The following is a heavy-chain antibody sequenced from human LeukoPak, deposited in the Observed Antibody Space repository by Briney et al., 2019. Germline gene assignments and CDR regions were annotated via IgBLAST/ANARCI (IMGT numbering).Heavy chain of an antibody. CDR1: GYTFTSYG. CDR2: ISAYNGNT. CDR3: ARRIITIFGVVIRYWFDP. J-gene: IGHJ5*02. Sequence: ASVKVSCKASGYTFTSYGISWVRQAPGQGLEWMGWISAYNGNTNYAQKLQGRVTMTTDTSTSTAYMELRRLRSDDTAVYYCARRIITIFGVVIRYWFDPWGQGTLVTVSS. V-gene: IGHV1-18*01. D-gene: IGHD3-3*01.